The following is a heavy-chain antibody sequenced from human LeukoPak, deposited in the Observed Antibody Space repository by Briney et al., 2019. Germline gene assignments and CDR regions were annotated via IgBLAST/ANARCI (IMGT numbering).Heavy chain of an antibody. D-gene: IGHD4-17*01. V-gene: IGHV4-31*03. CDR2: IYYSGST. CDR3: ARVDYGDHQYFQT. CDR1: GGSISSGGYY. J-gene: IGHJ1*01. Sequence: SQTLSLTCTVSGGSISSGGYYWSWIRQHPGKGLEWIGYIYYSGSTYYNPSLKSRVTIPVDTSKNQFSLKLSSVTAADTAVYYCARVDYGDHQYFQTWGQGTLVTVSS.